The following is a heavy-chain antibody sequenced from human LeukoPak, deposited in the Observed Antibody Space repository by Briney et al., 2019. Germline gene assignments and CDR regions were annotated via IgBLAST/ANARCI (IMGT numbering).Heavy chain of an antibody. V-gene: IGHV4-61*01. CDR3: ASARGYSGYLYGYYFDY. CDR2: IYYSGST. J-gene: IGHJ4*02. Sequence: SETLSLTCTVSGGSVSSGSYYWNWIRQPPGKGLEWIGYIYYSGSTNYNPSLKSRVTISVGTSKNQFSLKLSSVTAADTAVYYCASARGYSGYLYGYYFDYWGQGTLVTVSS. CDR1: GGSVSSGSYY. D-gene: IGHD5-12*01.